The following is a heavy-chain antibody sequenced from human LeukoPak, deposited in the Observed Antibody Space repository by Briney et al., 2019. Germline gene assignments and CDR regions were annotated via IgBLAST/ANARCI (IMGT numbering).Heavy chain of an antibody. Sequence: QPGGSLRLSCAASGFTFSSYDMHWVRQATGKGLEWVSAIGTAGDTYYPGSVKGRFTISRENAKNSFYLQMNNLRAGDTAVYYCARGADYSSSWYRESDAFDIWGQGTLVTASS. CDR1: GFTFSSYD. V-gene: IGHV3-13*04. D-gene: IGHD6-13*01. CDR3: ARGADYSSSWYRESDAFDI. J-gene: IGHJ3*02. CDR2: IGTAGDT.